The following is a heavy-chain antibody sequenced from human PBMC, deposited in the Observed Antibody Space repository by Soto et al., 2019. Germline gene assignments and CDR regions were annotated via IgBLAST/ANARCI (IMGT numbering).Heavy chain of an antibody. CDR1: GGSFGAYY. CDR2: IFHGGHT. D-gene: IGHD3-22*01. J-gene: IGHJ4*02. V-gene: IGHV4-34*12. CDR3: ARPHYQSNTFYFYFDY. Sequence: SETLSLTCGVYGGSFGAYYWSWIRQPPGKGLEWIGTIFHGGHTNYSPSLKSRVTISVDTSKNQFSLELSSVTAADTAVYYCARPHYQSNTFYFYFDYWSQGTLVTVSS.